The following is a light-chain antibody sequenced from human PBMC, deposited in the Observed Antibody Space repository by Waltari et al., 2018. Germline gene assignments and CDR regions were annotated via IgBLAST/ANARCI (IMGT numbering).Light chain of an antibody. CDR2: KTS. J-gene: IGKJ1*01. CDR1: QSIGRW. Sequence: DIQMTQSPSTLSASVGDRVTITCRASQSIGRWLAWYQQRPGKAPKLLIYKTSSLESGVPSRFSGSGSETEFTLTISSLQPDDFATYYCQQHNSYSLTFGHGTKVEI. CDR3: QQHNSYSLT. V-gene: IGKV1-5*03.